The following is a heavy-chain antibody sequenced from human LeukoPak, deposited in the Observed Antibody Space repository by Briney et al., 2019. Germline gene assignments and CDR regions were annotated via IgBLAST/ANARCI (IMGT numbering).Heavy chain of an antibody. D-gene: IGHD3/OR15-3a*01. J-gene: IGHJ5*02. Sequence: PSETLSLTCTVSGDSSSNYYWNWIRQPQGKGLEWIGYISYSGSTNSNPSLTSRVTMSVDTSKNQFSLTLSSLTAADTAVYYCARRVLMSWTGGPDTWLDPWGQGTLVTVSS. V-gene: IGHV4-59*12. CDR2: ISYSGST. CDR3: ARRVLMSWTGGPDTWLDP. CDR1: GDSSSNYY.